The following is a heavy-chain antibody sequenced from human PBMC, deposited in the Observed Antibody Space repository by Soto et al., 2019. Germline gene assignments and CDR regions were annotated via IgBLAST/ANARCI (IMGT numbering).Heavy chain of an antibody. J-gene: IGHJ4*02. D-gene: IGHD6-6*01. CDR1: GYTFTSYD. CDR3: AASMATLGY. Sequence: ASVKVSCKASGYTFTSYDINRVRQATGQGLEWMGWMNPNSGNTNYAQKFQGRVTMTRNTSTSTAYMELSSLRSEDTDVYYFAASMATLGYWVQGTLVTVSS. CDR2: MNPNSGNT. V-gene: IGHV1-8*01.